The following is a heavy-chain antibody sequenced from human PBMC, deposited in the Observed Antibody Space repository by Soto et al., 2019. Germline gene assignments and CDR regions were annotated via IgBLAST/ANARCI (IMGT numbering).Heavy chain of an antibody. CDR1: GFTFSSYA. V-gene: IGHV3-23*01. D-gene: IGHD5-12*01. CDR2: ISGSGGST. Sequence: GGSLRLSCAASGFTFSSYAMSWVRQAPGKGLEWVSAISGSGGSTYYADSVKGRFTISRDNSENTIFLQMHSLRVEDTVVYFCVKASDGAWPYYFDSWGQGTLVTVSS. CDR3: VKASDGAWPYYFDS. J-gene: IGHJ4*02.